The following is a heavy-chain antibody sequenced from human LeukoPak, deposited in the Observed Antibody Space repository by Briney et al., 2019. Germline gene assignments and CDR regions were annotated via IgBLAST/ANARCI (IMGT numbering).Heavy chain of an antibody. J-gene: IGHJ4*02. D-gene: IGHD2-15*01. CDR1: GFTFSSYG. Sequence: GGTLRLSCAASGFTFSSYGMHWVRQAPGKGLEGGAVISYDGSNKYYAESVKGRFTISRDNSKNTLYLQMNSLRAEDTAVYYCAKLPRAPTQSCYWGQGTLVTVSS. CDR3: AKLPRAPTQSCY. V-gene: IGHV3-30*18. CDR2: ISYDGSNK.